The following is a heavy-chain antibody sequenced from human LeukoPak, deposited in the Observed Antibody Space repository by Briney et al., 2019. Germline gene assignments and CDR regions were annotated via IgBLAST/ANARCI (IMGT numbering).Heavy chain of an antibody. J-gene: IGHJ6*02. CDR2: ISGSGGST. D-gene: IGHD2-15*01. CDR1: GFTFSSYA. CDR3: AKAWTYCSGGSCYYYYGMDV. Sequence: GGSLRLSCAASGFTFSSYAMSWVRQAPGKGLEWVSAISGSGGSTYYADSVKGRFTISRDNSKNTLYLQMNSLRAEDTAVYCCAKAWTYCSGGSCYYYYGMDVWGQGTTVTVSS. V-gene: IGHV3-23*01.